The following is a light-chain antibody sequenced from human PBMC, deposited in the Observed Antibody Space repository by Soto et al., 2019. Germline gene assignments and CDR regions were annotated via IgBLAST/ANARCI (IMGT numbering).Light chain of an antibody. CDR1: QSVSRSY. Sequence: EIVLTQSPGTLSLSPGERATLSCRASQSVSRSYLAWYQQKPGQAPRLLIYGASTRATGIPDRFSGSGSGTDFTLTISRLEPEDFAVYYWQQYGSSPPYTFGQGTKLEIK. V-gene: IGKV3-20*01. CDR2: GAS. CDR3: QQYGSSPPYT. J-gene: IGKJ2*01.